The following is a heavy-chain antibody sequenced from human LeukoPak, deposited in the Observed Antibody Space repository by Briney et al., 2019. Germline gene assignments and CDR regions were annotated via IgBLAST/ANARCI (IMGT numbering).Heavy chain of an antibody. V-gene: IGHV1-2*02. CDR3: AREYYYDSSGYCY. CDR2: INPNSGGT. CDR1: SYSFTRYG. J-gene: IGHJ4*02. Sequence: ASVKVSCKASSYSFTRYGISWVRQAPGQGLEWMGWINPNSGGTNYAQKFQGRVTMTRDTSISTAYMELSRLRSDDTAVYYCAREYYYDSSGYCYWGQGTLVTVSS. D-gene: IGHD3-22*01.